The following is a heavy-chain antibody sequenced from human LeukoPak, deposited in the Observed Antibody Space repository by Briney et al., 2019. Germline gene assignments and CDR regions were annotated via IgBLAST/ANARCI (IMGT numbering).Heavy chain of an antibody. V-gene: IGHV3-23*01. J-gene: IGHJ5*02. CDR3: AKDRTRIAARPVGWFDP. Sequence: PGGSLRLSCAASGFTISSSAMSWVRPAPGKGLEWVSAISGSGGSTYYADSVKGRFTISRDNSKNTLYLQMNSLRAEDTAVYYCAKDRTRIAARPVGWFDPWGQGTLVTVSS. D-gene: IGHD6-6*01. CDR1: GFTISSSA. CDR2: ISGSGGST.